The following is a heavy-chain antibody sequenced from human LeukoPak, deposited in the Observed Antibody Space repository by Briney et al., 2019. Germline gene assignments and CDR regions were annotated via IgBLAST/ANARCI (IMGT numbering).Heavy chain of an antibody. D-gene: IGHD2-2*01. CDR2: INHSGST. CDR1: GGSFSDYY. J-gene: IGHJ6*03. Sequence: SETLSLTCAVYGGSFSDYYWSWIRQPPGKGLEWIGEINHSGSTNYNPSLKSRATISVDTSKNQFSLKLTSVTAADTAVYYCARGPHLVRHYMDVWGKGTTVIVSS. V-gene: IGHV4-34*01. CDR3: ARGPHLVRHYMDV.